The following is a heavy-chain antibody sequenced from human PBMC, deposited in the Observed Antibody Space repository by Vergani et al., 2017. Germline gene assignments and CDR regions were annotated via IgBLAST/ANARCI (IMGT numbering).Heavy chain of an antibody. CDR3: ARSAPNYYDSSGYYYTLRY. J-gene: IGHJ4*02. Sequence: QVQLQESGPGLVKPSETLSLTCTVSGGSISSYYWSWIRQPPGKGLEWIGYIYYSGSTNYNPSLKSRVTISVDTSKNQFSLKLSSVTAADTAVYYCARSAPNYYDSSGYYYTLRYWGQGTLVTVSS. CDR2: IYYSGST. D-gene: IGHD3-22*01. V-gene: IGHV4-59*01. CDR1: GGSISSYY.